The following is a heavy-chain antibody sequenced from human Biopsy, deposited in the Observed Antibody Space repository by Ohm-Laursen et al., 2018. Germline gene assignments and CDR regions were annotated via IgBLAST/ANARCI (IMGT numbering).Heavy chain of an antibody. J-gene: IGHJ4*02. D-gene: IGHD3/OR15-3a*01. CDR2: IYPNNGAT. V-gene: IGHV1-2*02. CDR3: ARDLVDWTVPS. CDR1: ADSFVGYD. Sequence: AASVKVSCQTPADSFVGYDIHWVRQAPGQGLEWMGSIYPNNGATKNAQKFQGRVTMTRDTSINTAFMELKSLRSDDTAVYYCARDLVDWTVPSWGQGTPVTVSS.